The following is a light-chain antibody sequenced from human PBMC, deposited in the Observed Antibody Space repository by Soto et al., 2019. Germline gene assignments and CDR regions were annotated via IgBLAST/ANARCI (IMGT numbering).Light chain of an antibody. Sequence: DNQMNQSPSTLPAYVGDRVTITCRASQDIAIYLAWYQQKPGEAPKLLIYAASTLYGGVPSRFSGSGSGTDFALTITSLQAEDFATYYCQQLRMYPSTFGGGTKVDI. CDR2: AAS. J-gene: IGKJ4*01. CDR3: QQLRMYPST. V-gene: IGKV1-9*01. CDR1: QDIAIY.